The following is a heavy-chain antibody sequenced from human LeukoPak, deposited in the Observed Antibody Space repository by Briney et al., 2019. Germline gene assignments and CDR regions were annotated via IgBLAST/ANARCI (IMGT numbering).Heavy chain of an antibody. CDR2: ISAYNGNT. Sequence: ASVKVSCKASGYTFTSYGISWVRQAPGQGPEWMGWISAYNGNTNYAQKLQGRVTMTTDTSTSTAYMELRSLRSDDTAVYYCARDRPRGYCSGGSCYFGFDYWGQGTLVTVSS. CDR3: ARDRPRGYCSGGSCYFGFDY. J-gene: IGHJ4*02. D-gene: IGHD2-15*01. V-gene: IGHV1-18*01. CDR1: GYTFTSYG.